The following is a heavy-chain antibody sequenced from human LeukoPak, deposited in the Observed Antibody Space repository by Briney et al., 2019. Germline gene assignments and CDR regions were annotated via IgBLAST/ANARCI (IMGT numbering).Heavy chain of an antibody. D-gene: IGHD3-22*01. V-gene: IGHV3-33*08. CDR1: GFTFSTYA. CDR2: IWYDGSNK. CDR3: ALTADDSSGYRFDY. Sequence: GGSLRLSCVVSGFTFSTYAMSWVRQAPGEGLKWVAVIWYDGSNKYYADSVKGRFTISRDNSKNTLYLQMNSLRAEDTAVYYCALTADDSSGYRFDYWGQGTLVTVSS. J-gene: IGHJ4*02.